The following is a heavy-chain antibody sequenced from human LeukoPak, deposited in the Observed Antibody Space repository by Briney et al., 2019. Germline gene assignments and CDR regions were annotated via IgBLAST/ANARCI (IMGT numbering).Heavy chain of an antibody. CDR2: ISGSGGST. V-gene: IGHV3-23*01. Sequence: GGSLRLSCAASGFTFSSYAMSWVRQAPGKGLEWVSAISGSGGSTYYAGSVKGRFTISRDNSKNTLYLQMNSLRAEDTAVYYCARTMVRGVYFDYWGQGTLVTVSS. CDR3: ARTMVRGVYFDY. CDR1: GFTFSSYA. J-gene: IGHJ4*02. D-gene: IGHD3-10*01.